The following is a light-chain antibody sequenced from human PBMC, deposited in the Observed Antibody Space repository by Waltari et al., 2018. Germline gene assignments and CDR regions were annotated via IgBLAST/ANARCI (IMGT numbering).Light chain of an antibody. CDR2: EVS. CDR3: CSYAGSSFVV. CDR1: SSDVGSYNL. V-gene: IGLV2-23*02. J-gene: IGLJ2*01. Sequence: QSALTQPASVSGSPGQSITISCTGTSSDVGSYNLVSWYQQHPGKAPKLMIYEVSKRPSGVSTRFPGSKSGNTASLTISGLQAEDEADYYCCSYAGSSFVVFGGGTKLTVL.